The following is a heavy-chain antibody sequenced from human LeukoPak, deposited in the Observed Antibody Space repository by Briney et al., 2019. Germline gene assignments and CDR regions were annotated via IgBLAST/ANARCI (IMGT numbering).Heavy chain of an antibody. CDR2: IYYSGST. Sequence: PSETLSLTCTVSGGSISSGGYYWSWIRQHPGKGLDWIGYIYYSGSTYYNPSLKSRVTISLDTPKNQFSLKLSSVTAADTAVYYCARSLNVDTAMAAYFDYWGQGTLVTISS. CDR1: GGSISSGGYY. V-gene: IGHV4-31*03. CDR3: ARSLNVDTAMAAYFDY. D-gene: IGHD5-18*01. J-gene: IGHJ4*02.